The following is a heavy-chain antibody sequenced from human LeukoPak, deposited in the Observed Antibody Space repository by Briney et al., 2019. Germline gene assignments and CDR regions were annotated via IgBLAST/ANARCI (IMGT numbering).Heavy chain of an antibody. D-gene: IGHD3-22*01. CDR2: ISGSGGST. V-gene: IGHV3-23*01. Sequence: GGSLRLSCAASGFTFSSYAMSWVRQAPGKGLEWVSAISGSGGSTYYADSVKGRFTISRDNSKNTLYLQMNSLRAEDTAVYYCAKAIGDSSGYSHSPYYFDYWGQGTLVTVSS. CDR1: GFTFSSYA. J-gene: IGHJ4*02. CDR3: AKAIGDSSGYSHSPYYFDY.